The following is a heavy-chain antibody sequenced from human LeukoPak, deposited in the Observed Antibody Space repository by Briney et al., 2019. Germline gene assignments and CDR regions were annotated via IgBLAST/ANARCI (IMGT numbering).Heavy chain of an antibody. V-gene: IGHV4-34*01. CDR2: INHSGST. J-gene: IGHJ4*02. D-gene: IGHD6-13*01. Sequence: SETLSLTCAVYGGSFSGYYWSWIRQPPGKGLEWIGEINHSGSTNYNPSLKSRVTISVDTSKNQFSLKLSSVTAADTAVYYCARRIAAAGGFDYWGQGTLVTVSS. CDR1: GGSFSGYY. CDR3: ARRIAAAGGFDY.